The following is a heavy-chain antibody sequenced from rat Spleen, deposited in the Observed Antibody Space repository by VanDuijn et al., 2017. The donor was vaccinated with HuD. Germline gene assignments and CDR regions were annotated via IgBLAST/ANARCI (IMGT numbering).Heavy chain of an antibody. D-gene: IGHD1-10*01. CDR2: IFFDSSKK. J-gene: IGHJ4*01. V-gene: IGHV5-54*01. CDR1: XFTXXNYX. CDR3: AALVTTRGMDA. Sequence: EVKLVESGGGLVQPGNXXTLSCVXXXFTXXNYXXXWIXXXPXXVLEWIETIFFDSSKKYFADTVKGRFTITRDNSKNTLYLEMNSLRSEDTAMYYCAALVTTRGMDAWGQGASVTVSS.